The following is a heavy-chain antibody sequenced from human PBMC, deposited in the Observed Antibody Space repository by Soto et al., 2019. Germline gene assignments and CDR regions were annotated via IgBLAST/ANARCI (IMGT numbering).Heavy chain of an antibody. CDR3: AKSAPMDAGDKYYYDF. CDR1: GGTFSTFV. D-gene: IGHD4-17*01. Sequence: SVKVSCKASGGTFSTFVISWVRQAPGQGLEWMGGIIPFFGTARYSQKFEDRITITADESTNTVHMDLRSLTSEDTAIYYCAKSAPMDAGDKYYYDFWGQGALVTVSS. J-gene: IGHJ4*02. V-gene: IGHV1-69*13. CDR2: IIPFFGTA.